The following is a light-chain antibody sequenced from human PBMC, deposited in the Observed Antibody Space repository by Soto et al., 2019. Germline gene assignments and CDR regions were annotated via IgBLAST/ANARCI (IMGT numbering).Light chain of an antibody. CDR2: AAS. J-gene: IGKJ5*01. CDR1: QSISSW. CDR3: QQLFDSPIT. V-gene: IGKV1-5*01. Sequence: IQMTHSPSTLSASVGDRVTITCXASQSISSWLAWYQQKPGKAPKLLIYAASTLESGVPSRFSATVSGTEFSLTITSLQPEDFATYYCQQLFDSPITFGQGTRLEIK.